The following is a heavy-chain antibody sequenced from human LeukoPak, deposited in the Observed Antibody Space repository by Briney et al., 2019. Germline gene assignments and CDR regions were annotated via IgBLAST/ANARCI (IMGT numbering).Heavy chain of an antibody. CDR2: IGAYNGNT. CDR1: GYTFTSYG. J-gene: IGHJ4*02. Sequence: ASVKVSCKASGYTFTSYGISWVRQAPGQGLEWMGWIGAYNGNTNYAQKLQGRVTMTTDTSTSTAYMKLRSLRSDDTAVYYCARSGPYDSSGYCYDYWGQGTLVTVSS. CDR3: ARSGPYDSSGYCYDY. V-gene: IGHV1-18*01. D-gene: IGHD3-22*01.